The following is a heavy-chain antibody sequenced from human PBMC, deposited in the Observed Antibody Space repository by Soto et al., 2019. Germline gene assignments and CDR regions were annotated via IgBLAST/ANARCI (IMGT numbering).Heavy chain of an antibody. D-gene: IGHD1-26*01. CDR1: GGSISVYY. J-gene: IGHJ4*02. CDR2: IYASGSP. Sequence: SETLSLTCTISGGSISVYYWSWVRQPPGHELEWIGYIYASGSPYYNPSLRSRVTISADTPKNQISLKLTSPTAADTAVYYCARGVGSSPPRYWGRGTLVTVSS. V-gene: IGHV4-59*01. CDR3: ARGVGSSPPRY.